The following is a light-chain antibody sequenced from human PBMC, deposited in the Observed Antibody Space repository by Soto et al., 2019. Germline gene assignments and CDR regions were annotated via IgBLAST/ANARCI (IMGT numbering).Light chain of an antibody. CDR1: SGHSSYA. V-gene: IGLV4-69*01. J-gene: IGLJ2*01. CDR3: QTWGTGVLV. Sequence: QPVLTQSPSASASLGASVNLTCTLSSGHSSYASAWHQQQPEKGPRYLMKVNSDGSHSKGDGIPDRFSGSSSGAERYLPISSLQSEDEADYYCQTWGTGVLVFGGGTKVTVL. CDR2: VNSDGSH.